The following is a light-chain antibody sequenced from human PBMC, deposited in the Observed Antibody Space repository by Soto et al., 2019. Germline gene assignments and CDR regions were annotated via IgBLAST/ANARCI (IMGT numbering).Light chain of an antibody. Sequence: EILVTQSPGPLSLSPRERSTLSCRASQSVSNNYLAWYQQRPGQAPRLLIYGASNRATGVPDRFSGTGSGTDFTLTISRLELEDFALYSCQQYGDSPIYTFGQGTKVDI. CDR2: GAS. CDR1: QSVSNNY. V-gene: IGKV3-20*01. CDR3: QQYGDSPIYT. J-gene: IGKJ2*01.